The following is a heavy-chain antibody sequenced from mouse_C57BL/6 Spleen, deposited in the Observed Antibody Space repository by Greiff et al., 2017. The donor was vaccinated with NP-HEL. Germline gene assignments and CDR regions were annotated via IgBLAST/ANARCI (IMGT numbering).Heavy chain of an antibody. CDR3: AQRGAWFAY. V-gene: IGHV1-26*01. CDR2: INPKNGGT. J-gene: IGHJ3*01. CDR1: GYTFTDYY. Sequence: VQLQQSGPELVKPGASVKISCKASGYTFTDYYMNWVKQSHGKSLEWIGDINPKNGGTSYNQKFKGKATLTVDKSSSTAYMELRSLTSEDSAVYYCAQRGAWFAYWGQGTLVTVSA.